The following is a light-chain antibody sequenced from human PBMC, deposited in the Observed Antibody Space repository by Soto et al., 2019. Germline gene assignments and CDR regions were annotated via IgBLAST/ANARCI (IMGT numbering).Light chain of an antibody. CDR2: GAS. V-gene: IGKV3-15*01. J-gene: IGKJ1*01. Sequence: EIVMTQSPATLSVSPGERATLSCGASQSVSSNLAWYQQKPGQAPRLLIYGASTRATGIPARFSGSGSGTEFTITISSLQSEDFAVYYCQQYNNWTPWTFGQGTKVDIK. CDR1: QSVSSN. CDR3: QQYNNWTPWT.